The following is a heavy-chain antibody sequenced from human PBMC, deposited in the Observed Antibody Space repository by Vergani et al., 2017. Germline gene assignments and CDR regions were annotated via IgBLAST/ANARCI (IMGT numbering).Heavy chain of an antibody. CDR1: GGSITYGAFY. Sequence: QLQLQESGPGLVKPSETLSLTCTVPGGSITYGAFYWGWIRQSPGKGLEWIGSIYYSANKFYNPSLESRVPLSIDTTKNQFSLKLKSVTAADTAVYYCARCFRDEGMIYGGTVENWFDPWGQGTLVTVSS. V-gene: IGHV4-39*01. D-gene: IGHD3-22*01. CDR2: IYYSANK. CDR3: ARCFRDEGMIYGGTVENWFDP. J-gene: IGHJ5*02.